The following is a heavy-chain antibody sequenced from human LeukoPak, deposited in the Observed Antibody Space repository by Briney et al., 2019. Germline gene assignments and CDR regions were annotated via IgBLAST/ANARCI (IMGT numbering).Heavy chain of an antibody. V-gene: IGHV3-53*01. Sequence: GGSLRLSCAASGFTVSSNYMSWVRQAPGKGLEWVSVIYSGGSTYYADSVKGRFTTSRDNSKNTLYLQMNSLRAEDTAVYYCARDHSSSWYGLGFDYWGQGTLVTVSS. CDR1: GFTVSSNY. CDR2: IYSGGST. D-gene: IGHD6-13*01. CDR3: ARDHSSSWYGLGFDY. J-gene: IGHJ4*02.